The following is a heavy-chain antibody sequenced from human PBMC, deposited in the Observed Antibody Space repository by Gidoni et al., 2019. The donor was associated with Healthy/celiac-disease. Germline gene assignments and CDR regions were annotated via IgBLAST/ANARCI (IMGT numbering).Heavy chain of an antibody. CDR3: ARDPHYYDSSGPDAFDI. D-gene: IGHD3-22*01. V-gene: IGHV1-46*01. J-gene: IGHJ3*02. CDR1: GYTFTSYY. Sequence: QVQLVQSGAEVKKPGASVKVSCKASGYTFTSYYMHWVRQAPGQGLEWMGIINPSGGSTSYAQKFQGRVTMTRDTSTSTVYMELSSLRSEDTAVYYCARDPHYYDSSGPDAFDIWGQGTMVTVSS. CDR2: INPSGGST.